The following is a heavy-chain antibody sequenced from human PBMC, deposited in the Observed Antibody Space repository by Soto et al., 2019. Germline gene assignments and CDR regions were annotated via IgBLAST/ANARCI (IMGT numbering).Heavy chain of an antibody. D-gene: IGHD3-16*01. J-gene: IGHJ4*02. CDR3: ARDQSVSRQVGPDY. Sequence: QVQLVQSGAEVRKPGASVKVSCKASGYTFSSYDISWVRQAPGQGLEWMGWISAYNGNTNYAQKFQGRVTMTTDTXXSPAYMELRSLRSDDAAVYYCARDQSVSRQVGPDYWVQGTLGTVSS. V-gene: IGHV1-18*01. CDR2: ISAYNGNT. CDR1: GYTFSSYD.